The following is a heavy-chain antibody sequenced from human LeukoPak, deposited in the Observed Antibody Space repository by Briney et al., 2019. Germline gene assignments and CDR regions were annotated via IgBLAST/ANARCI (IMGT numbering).Heavy chain of an antibody. J-gene: IGHJ4*02. V-gene: IGHV3-21*05. CDR3: ARKTLYGDYTDY. CDR1: GFTFSDYS. Sequence: GGSLRLSCVTSGFTFSDYSMNWVRQAPGKGLEWISFITGSSDDINYADSVKGRFTISRDNAKNSLYLQMNSLRAEDTAVYYCARKTLYGDYTDYWGQGTLVTVSS. D-gene: IGHD4-17*01. CDR2: ITGSSDDI.